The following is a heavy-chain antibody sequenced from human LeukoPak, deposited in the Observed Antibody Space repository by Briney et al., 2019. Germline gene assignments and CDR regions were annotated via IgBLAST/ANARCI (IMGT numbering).Heavy chain of an antibody. J-gene: IGHJ6*03. CDR1: GGTFSSYA. D-gene: IGHD3-16*01. Sequence: ASVKVSCKASGGTFSSYAINWVRQAPGQGLEWMGRIIPILDIENFVQKFQGRLTITADKSTSTAYMELSSLRSEDTAVYYCARVILGIVPLRYYYYMDVWGKGTTVTVSS. V-gene: IGHV1-69*04. CDR2: IIPILDIE. CDR3: ARVILGIVPLRYYYYMDV.